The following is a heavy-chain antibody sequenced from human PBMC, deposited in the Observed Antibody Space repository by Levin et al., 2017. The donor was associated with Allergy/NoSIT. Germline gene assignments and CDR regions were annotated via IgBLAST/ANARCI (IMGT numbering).Heavy chain of an antibody. J-gene: IGHJ4*02. D-gene: IGHD2-21*01. Sequence: GESLKISCAASEFTFSSYSMNWVRQAPGKGLEWVSYISSHSRTIYYADSVKDRFTISRDNAKNSLYLQMNSLRAEDTAIYYCARGIYCGGECFSTYYSDHWGQGTLVTVSS. CDR2: ISSHSRTI. CDR1: EFTFSSYS. V-gene: IGHV3-48*01. CDR3: ARGIYCGGECFSTYYSDH.